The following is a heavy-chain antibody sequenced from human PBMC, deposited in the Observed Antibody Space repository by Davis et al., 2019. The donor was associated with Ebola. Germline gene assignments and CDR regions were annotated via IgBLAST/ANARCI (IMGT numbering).Heavy chain of an antibody. Sequence: ASVQVSCKASGYTFTGYYMHWVRQAPGQGLEWMGWINPNSGGTNYAQKFQGWVTMTRDTSISTAYMELSRLRSDDTAVYYCARAGIAVTTRGGAFDIWGQGTMVTVSS. CDR1: GYTFTGYY. CDR3: ARAGIAVTTRGGAFDI. D-gene: IGHD6-19*01. V-gene: IGHV1-2*04. J-gene: IGHJ3*02. CDR2: INPNSGGT.